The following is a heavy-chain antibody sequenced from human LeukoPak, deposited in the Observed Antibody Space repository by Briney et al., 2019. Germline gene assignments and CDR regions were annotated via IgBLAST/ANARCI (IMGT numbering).Heavy chain of an antibody. V-gene: IGHV1-2*02. CDR1: GYTFTGYY. J-gene: IGHJ4*02. CDR2: INPNSGGT. Sequence: ASVKVSCKASGYTFTGYYMHWVRQAPGQGLEWMGWINPNSGGTNYAQKFQGRVTMTRDTSISTAYMELSRLRSDDTALYYCAGASRPFSSGLDYWGQGTLVTVSS. CDR3: AGASRPFSSGLDY. D-gene: IGHD1-26*01.